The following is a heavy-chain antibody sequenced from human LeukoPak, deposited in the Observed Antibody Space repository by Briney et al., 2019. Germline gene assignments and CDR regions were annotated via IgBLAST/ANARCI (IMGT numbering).Heavy chain of an antibody. CDR2: FYYSGRT. CDR3: ARGPHTGVNYYDSSGYYY. V-gene: IGHV4-39*01. J-gene: IGHJ4*02. CDR1: GGSISSSTYY. Sequence: SETLSLTCTVSGGSISSSTYYWGWIRQPPGKGLEWIGSFYYSGRTYYNPSLKSPVTISVDTSKNQFSLKLSSVTAADTAVYYCARGPHTGVNYYDSSGYYYWGQGTLVTVSS. D-gene: IGHD3-22*01.